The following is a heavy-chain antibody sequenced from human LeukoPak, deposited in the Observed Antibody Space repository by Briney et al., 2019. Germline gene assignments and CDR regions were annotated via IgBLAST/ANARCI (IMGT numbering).Heavy chain of an antibody. CDR3: ARDPTTVTTGLDY. CDR2: ITGSGGTT. D-gene: IGHD4-17*01. V-gene: IGHV3-23*01. J-gene: IGHJ4*02. Sequence: GGSLRLSCAASGFTFSSYGMSWVRQAPGKGLEWVSAITGSGGTTYYADSVKGRFTISRDNSKNTLYLQMNSLRAEDTAVYYCARDPTTVTTGLDYWGQGTLVTVSS. CDR1: GFTFSSYG.